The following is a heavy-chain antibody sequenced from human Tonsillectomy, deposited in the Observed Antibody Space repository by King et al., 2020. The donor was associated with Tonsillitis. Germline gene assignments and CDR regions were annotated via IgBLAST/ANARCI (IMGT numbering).Heavy chain of an antibody. CDR3: ARGGHYWEDAFDP. Sequence: VQLVESGGGLVQPGGSLRLSCAVSGFIFSSYWMHWVRQGPGKGLVWVSRINSDGSSTSYADSVKGRFTISRDNAKNTVHLQMNSLRAEDTAIYYCARGGHYWEDAFDPGGQGTMLTVPS. J-gene: IGHJ3*01. CDR1: GFIFSSYW. V-gene: IGHV3-74*01. CDR2: INSDGSST. D-gene: IGHD2-8*02.